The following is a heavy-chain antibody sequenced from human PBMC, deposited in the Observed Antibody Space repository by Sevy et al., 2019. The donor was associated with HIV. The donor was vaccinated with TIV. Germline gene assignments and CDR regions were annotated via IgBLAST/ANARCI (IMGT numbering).Heavy chain of an antibody. CDR3: ARGEGYCSRGSCFHKPFDY. V-gene: IGHV1-2*02. Sequence: ASVKVSCKASGYTFTGYYMHWVGQAPGQGLEWMGWINPNSGETNYAQKFQGRVTMTRDTSMNTAYMDRSRVGSDDTALYYCARGEGYCSRGSCFHKPFDYWGQGPLVTVSS. CDR2: INPNSGET. J-gene: IGHJ4*02. CDR1: GYTFTGYY. D-gene: IGHD2-15*01.